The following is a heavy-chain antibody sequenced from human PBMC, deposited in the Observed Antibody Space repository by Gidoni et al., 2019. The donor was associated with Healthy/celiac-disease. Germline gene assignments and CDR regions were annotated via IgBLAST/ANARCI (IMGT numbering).Heavy chain of an antibody. D-gene: IGHD6-19*01. CDR1: GFTFSGSA. J-gene: IGHJ4*02. CDR2: IRSKANSYAT. V-gene: IGHV3-73*02. CDR3: TRPPGIAVAGTDY. Sequence: EVQLVESGGGLVQPGGSLKLSCAASGFTFSGSAMHWVRQASGKGLEWVGRIRSKANSYATAYAASVKGRFTISRDDSKNTAYLQMNSLKTEDTAVYYCTRPPGIAVAGTDYWGQGTLVTVSS.